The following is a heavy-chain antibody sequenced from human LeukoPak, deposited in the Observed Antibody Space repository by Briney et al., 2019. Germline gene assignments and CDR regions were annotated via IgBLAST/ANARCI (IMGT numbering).Heavy chain of an antibody. Sequence: PGGSLRLSCAASGFTFSNYWMTWVRQAPGKGLEWVANIKHDGSDKYYVDSVKGRFTISRDNAENSLYLQMNSLRAEDTAMYYCARSQSLGYWGQGTLVTVSS. CDR2: IKHDGSDK. CDR1: GFTFSNYW. V-gene: IGHV3-7*04. J-gene: IGHJ4*02. CDR3: ARSQSLGY.